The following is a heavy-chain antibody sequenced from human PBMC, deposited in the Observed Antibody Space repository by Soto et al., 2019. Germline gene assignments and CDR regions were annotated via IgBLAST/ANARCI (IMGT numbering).Heavy chain of an antibody. J-gene: IGHJ1*01. V-gene: IGHV1-3*01. D-gene: IGHD3-22*01. CDR3: ARGPYGSSGYYYLPEYFQH. Sequence: ASVKVSCKASGYTFTSYAMHWVRQAPGQRLEWMGWINAGNGNTKYSQKFQGRVTITRDTSASTAYMELSSLRSEDTAVYYCARGPYGSSGYYYLPEYFQHWGQGTLVTVSS. CDR1: GYTFTSYA. CDR2: INAGNGNT.